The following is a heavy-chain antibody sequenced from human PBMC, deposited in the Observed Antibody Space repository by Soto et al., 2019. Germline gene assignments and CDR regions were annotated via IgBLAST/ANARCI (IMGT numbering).Heavy chain of an antibody. Sequence: QLQLQESGPGLVKPSETLSLTCTVSGDSISGSSYYWGWIRQPPGKGLEWIGNIFYSGSTYYNPSLQSRVTISVDTSKNQFSLKLSSVTAADTAVYFCARRLYYGDYDPHYFDYWGQGTLVTVSS. D-gene: IGHD4-17*01. CDR2: IFYSGST. J-gene: IGHJ4*02. CDR1: GDSISGSSYY. CDR3: ARRLYYGDYDPHYFDY. V-gene: IGHV4-39*01.